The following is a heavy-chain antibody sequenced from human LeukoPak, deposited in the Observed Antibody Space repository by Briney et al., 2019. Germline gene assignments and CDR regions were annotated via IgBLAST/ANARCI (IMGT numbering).Heavy chain of an antibody. V-gene: IGHV3-48*02. CDR3: ARDRGDEYSGGWYDY. Sequence: PGGSLRLSCAASGFTSSSYSMNWVRQAPGKGLEWVSYIDSSGGTHYYADSVKGRFTISRDNAQSSLSLQMNALRDEDTAVYYCARDRGDEYSGGWYDYWGQGTLVTVSS. J-gene: IGHJ4*02. CDR1: GFTSSSYS. D-gene: IGHD6-19*01. CDR2: IDSSGGTH.